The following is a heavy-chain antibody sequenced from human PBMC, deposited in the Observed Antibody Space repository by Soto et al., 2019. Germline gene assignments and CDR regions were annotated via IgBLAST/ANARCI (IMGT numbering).Heavy chain of an antibody. J-gene: IGHJ4*02. D-gene: IGHD1-26*01. CDR2: ISYDGSNK. V-gene: IGHV3-30-3*01. Sequence: PGGSLRLSCAASGFTFSSHAMHLVRQAPGKGLEWVAVISYDGSNKYYADSVKGRFTISRDNSKNTLYLQMNSLRAEDTAVYYCAREGPEVGATNPFFDYGGQGTLVTDS. CDR3: AREGPEVGATNPFFDY. CDR1: GFTFSSHA.